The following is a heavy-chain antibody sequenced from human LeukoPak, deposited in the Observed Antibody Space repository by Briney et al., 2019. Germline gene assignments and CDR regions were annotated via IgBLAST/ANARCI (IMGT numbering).Heavy chain of an antibody. V-gene: IGHV3-7*01. J-gene: IGHJ4*02. CDR2: IKQDGSEK. Sequence: TGGSLRLSCAASGFTLSSYAMSWVRQAPGKGLEWVANIKQDGSEKYYVDSVKGRFTISRDNAKNSLYLQMNSLRAEDTAVYYCARESYGDYYAYWGQGTLVTVSS. D-gene: IGHD4-17*01. CDR3: ARESYGDYYAY. CDR1: GFTLSSYA.